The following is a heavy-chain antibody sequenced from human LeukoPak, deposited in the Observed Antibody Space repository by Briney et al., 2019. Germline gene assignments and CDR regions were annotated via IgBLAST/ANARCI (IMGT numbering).Heavy chain of an antibody. CDR2: IWYDGSNK. D-gene: IGHD2-15*01. V-gene: IGHV3-33*01. Sequence: PGGSLRLSCAASGFTFSSYGMHWVRQAPGKGLEWVAVIWYDGSNKYYADSVKGRFTISRDNSRNTLFLQMNSLRAEDTAVYYCATDRATQYFDYWGQGTLVSVSS. CDR3: ATDRATQYFDY. J-gene: IGHJ4*02. CDR1: GFTFSSYG.